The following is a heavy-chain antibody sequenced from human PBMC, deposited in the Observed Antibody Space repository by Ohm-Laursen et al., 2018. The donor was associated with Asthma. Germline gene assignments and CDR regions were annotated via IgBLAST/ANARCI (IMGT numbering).Heavy chain of an antibody. D-gene: IGHD4-11*01. Sequence: SLRLSCSASGFTFSSYWMSWVRQAPGKGPEWVAHIKEDGSEESYLASVKGRFTISRDNAKNSLYLQMNSLRAEDTAVYYCAKFGRDYRSHGMDVWGQGTTVTVS. V-gene: IGHV3-7*05. CDR3: AKFGRDYRSHGMDV. J-gene: IGHJ6*02. CDR1: GFTFSSYW. CDR2: IKEDGSEE.